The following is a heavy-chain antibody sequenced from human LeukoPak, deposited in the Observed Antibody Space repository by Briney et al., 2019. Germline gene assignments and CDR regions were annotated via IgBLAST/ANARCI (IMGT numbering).Heavy chain of an antibody. CDR3: ARGSRELYYFDY. CDR1: GGSISNYY. CDR2: IYYTGST. J-gene: IGHJ4*02. V-gene: IGHV4-59*01. D-gene: IGHD1-7*01. Sequence: SETLSLTCTVSGGSISNYYLTWIRQPPGKGLEWIGYIYYTGSTNYNPSLKSRVTISVDTSKNQFSLKLNSVTAADTAVYYCARGSRELYYFDYWGQGTLVTVSS.